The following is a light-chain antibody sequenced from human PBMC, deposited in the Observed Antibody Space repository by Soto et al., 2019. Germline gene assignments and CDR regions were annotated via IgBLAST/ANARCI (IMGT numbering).Light chain of an antibody. Sequence: DIHMTQSPSTLSASVGDRVTITCRASQSISIWLAWYQQKPGKAPNLLIYKTSRLESGVPSRFSGSGSGTEFTLPISSLQPDDFATYYCQPLKYYSWTFGEGPKVEVK. CDR2: KTS. J-gene: IGKJ1*01. CDR1: QSISIW. CDR3: QPLKYYSWT. V-gene: IGKV1-5*03.